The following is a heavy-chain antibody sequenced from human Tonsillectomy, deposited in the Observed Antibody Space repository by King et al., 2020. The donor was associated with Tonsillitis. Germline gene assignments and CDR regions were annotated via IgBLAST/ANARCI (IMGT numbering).Heavy chain of an antibody. Sequence: VQLQQWGAGLLKPSETLSLTCAVYGGSFSGYYWSWIRQPPGKGLEWIGEINHSGSTNYNPFLKSRVTISVDTSKKQFSLKLSSVTAADTAVYYCARVDIVVVPAALSYFDLWGRGTLVTVSS. J-gene: IGHJ2*01. D-gene: IGHD2-2*01. CDR2: INHSGST. CDR3: ARVDIVVVPAALSYFDL. V-gene: IGHV4-34*01. CDR1: GGSFSGYY.